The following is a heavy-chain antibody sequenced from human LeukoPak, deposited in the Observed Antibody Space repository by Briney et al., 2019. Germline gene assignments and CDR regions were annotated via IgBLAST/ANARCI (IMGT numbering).Heavy chain of an antibody. V-gene: IGHV3-23*01. D-gene: IGHD6-13*01. CDR2: ISGSGGST. Sequence: GGSLRLSCAASGFTFSSYAMSWVRQAPGKGLEWVSAISGSGGSTYYADSVKGRFTISRDNSKNTLYLQMNSLRAEDTAVYYCAKNSQSYSSSWDDYWGRGTLVTVSS. CDR1: GFTFSSYA. CDR3: AKNSQSYSSSWDDY. J-gene: IGHJ4*02.